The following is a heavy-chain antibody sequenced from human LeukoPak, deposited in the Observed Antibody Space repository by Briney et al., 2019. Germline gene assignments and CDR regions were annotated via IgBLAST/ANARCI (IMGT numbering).Heavy chain of an antibody. CDR2: ITPATDNI. CDR3: ARLAGPRPGTSYFDF. Sequence: GGSLRLSCAASGFTYSDHAMEWVRQTPGKGLEWVSSITPATDNIYYTPSVEGRFTISRDNAKHSLYLQMNNLRADDTAVYYCARLAGPRPGTSYFDFWGQGVQVTVSS. D-gene: IGHD6-19*01. CDR1: GFTYSDHA. J-gene: IGHJ4*02. V-gene: IGHV3-21*01.